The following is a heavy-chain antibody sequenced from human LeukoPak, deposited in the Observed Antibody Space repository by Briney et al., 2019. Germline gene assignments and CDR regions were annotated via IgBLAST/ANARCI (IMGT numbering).Heavy chain of an antibody. V-gene: IGHV4-39*07. CDR1: GGSISSSSYY. Sequence: PSETLSLTCTVSGGSISSSSYYWGWVRQPAGKGLEWIVSSYDGGSTFYNPSLKSRIAISADTTKNPYSRKLSSVTAAYTAVYYCASLGVVPGAIPDAFDIWGQGTILIVSS. D-gene: IGHD2-2*02. CDR3: ASLGVVPGAIPDAFDI. CDR2: SYDGGST. J-gene: IGHJ3*02.